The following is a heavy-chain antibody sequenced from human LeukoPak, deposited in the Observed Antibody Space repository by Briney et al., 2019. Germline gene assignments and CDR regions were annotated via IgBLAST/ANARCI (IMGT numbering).Heavy chain of an antibody. CDR2: ISGSGGST. CDR1: GFTFSSYA. D-gene: IGHD3-22*01. J-gene: IGHJ3*02. CDR3: ASRYDSSGYYWDAFDI. V-gene: IGHV3-23*01. Sequence: PGGSLRLSCAASGFTFSSYAMSWVRQAPGKGLEWVSAISGSGGSTYYADSVKGRFTISRDNSKNTLYLQMNSLSAEDTAVYYCASRYDSSGYYWDAFDIWGQGTMVTVSS.